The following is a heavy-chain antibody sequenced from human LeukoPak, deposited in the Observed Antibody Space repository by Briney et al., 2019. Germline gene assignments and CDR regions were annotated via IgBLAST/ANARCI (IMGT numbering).Heavy chain of an antibody. CDR3: AKDRSTVTTEY. D-gene: IGHD4-17*01. Sequence: GGALRLSCAASGFTFSSYAMSWVRQAPGKGLEWVSAISGSGGSTYYADSVKGRFTISRDNSKNTLYLQMNSLRAQDTAVYYCAKDRSTVTTEYWGQGTLVTVSS. V-gene: IGHV3-23*01. CDR1: GFTFSSYA. J-gene: IGHJ4*02. CDR2: ISGSGGST.